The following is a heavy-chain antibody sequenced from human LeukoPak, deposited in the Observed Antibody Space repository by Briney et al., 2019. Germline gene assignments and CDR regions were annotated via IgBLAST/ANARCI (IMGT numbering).Heavy chain of an antibody. CDR3: AISYGNFDY. Sequence: VASVKVSCKASGYTFTSYGISWVRQAPGQGLKWMGWINAYNGDTNYAQKLQGRVTMTTDTSTSTAYMELRSLRSDDTAVYYCAISYGNFDYWGQGTLVTVSS. J-gene: IGHJ4*02. V-gene: IGHV1-18*01. CDR2: INAYNGDT. D-gene: IGHD1-26*01. CDR1: GYTFTSYG.